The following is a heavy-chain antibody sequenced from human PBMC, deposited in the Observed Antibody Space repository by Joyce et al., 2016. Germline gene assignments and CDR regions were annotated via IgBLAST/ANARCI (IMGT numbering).Heavy chain of an antibody. Sequence: QVRLVQSGAEVKMPGSWVTVSCTASGGSFGAQTFKWVRQAPGQGLEGMGGIIPVLGTPHNEKKFHGKVAITADTSANTILMELKRLTLDDTATYYWAGGVAGYSSETTCPRPLDVWGQGTRVIVS. CDR2: IIPVLGTP. V-gene: IGHV1-69*08. CDR3: AGGVAGYSSETTCPRPLDV. CDR1: GGSFGAQT. D-gene: IGHD6-19*01. J-gene: IGHJ3*01.